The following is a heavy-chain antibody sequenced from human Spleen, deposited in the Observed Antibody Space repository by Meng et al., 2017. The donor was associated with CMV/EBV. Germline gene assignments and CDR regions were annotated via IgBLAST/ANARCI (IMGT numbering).Heavy chain of an antibody. CDR1: SISSNTSY. CDR2: IYYSGTT. J-gene: IGHJ5*02. Sequence: SISSNTSYWVWIRQPPGKGLEWIGTIYYSGTTYYNPSLKSRVSMSVDTSKNQFSLKLNSVTAADTAVYYCAGDVFRGYTYGYGWFDPWGQGTLVTVSS. V-gene: IGHV4-39*07. D-gene: IGHD5-18*01. CDR3: AGDVFRGYTYGYGWFDP.